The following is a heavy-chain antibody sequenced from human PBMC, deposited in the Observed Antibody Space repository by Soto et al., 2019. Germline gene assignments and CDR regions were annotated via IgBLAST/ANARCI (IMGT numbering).Heavy chain of an antibody. CDR1: GFTFRSHR. J-gene: IGHJ4*02. CDR3: ASVFDV. V-gene: IGHV3-74*01. CDR2: IDTDGGGT. Sequence: EVQFVESGGGLVQPGGSLGVSCAASGFTFRSHRIHWVRQAPGKGLEWVSRIDTDGGGTSYADSVKGRFTVSTDNAESKVYLQMNGLRVEDTAVYYCASVFDVCGQGTLFTVSS. D-gene: IGHD3-10*01.